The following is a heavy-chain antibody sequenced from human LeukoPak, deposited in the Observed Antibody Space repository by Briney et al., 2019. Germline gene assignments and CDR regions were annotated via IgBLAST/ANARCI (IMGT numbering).Heavy chain of an antibody. CDR2: IYTSGST. D-gene: IGHD6-13*01. V-gene: IGHV4-4*07. Sequence: SETLSLTCTVSGGSISSYYWSWIRQPAGKGLEWIGRIYTSGSTNYNPSLKSRVTMSVDTSKNQFSLKLSSVTAADTAVYYCAREGWEQQLIYYYYYMDVWGKGTTVTVSS. CDR3: AREGWEQQLIYYYYYMDV. J-gene: IGHJ6*03. CDR1: GGSISSYY.